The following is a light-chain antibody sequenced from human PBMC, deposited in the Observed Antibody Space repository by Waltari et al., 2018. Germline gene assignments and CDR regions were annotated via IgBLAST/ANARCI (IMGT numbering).Light chain of an antibody. CDR3: QEYSSTPFT. CDR1: QSILHSSNNKNY. J-gene: IGKJ5*01. CDR2: WAA. Sequence: DIVMTQSPDSLAVSLGERATINCRSSQSILHSSNNKNYLVWYQQKVGQPPKVLIHWAATRESGVPDGCSGSVSGTDLRRTTSCLQAEDGAVYDCQEYSSTPFTVGQGTRLEIK. V-gene: IGKV4-1*01.